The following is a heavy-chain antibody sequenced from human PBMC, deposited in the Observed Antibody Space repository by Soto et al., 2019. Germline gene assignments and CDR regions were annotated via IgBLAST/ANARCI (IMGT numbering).Heavy chain of an antibody. V-gene: IGHV4-30-4*01. CDR2: IYYSGST. J-gene: IGHJ4*02. D-gene: IGHD3-10*01. Sequence: QVQLQESGPGLVKPSQTLSLTCTVSGGSISSGDYYWSWIRQPPGKGLEWIGYIYYSGSTSYNPPLKSRVTISVDSSKNQFSLKWSSVTAADTAVYYCASAQGSGFLVSWGQGTLVTVSS. CDR3: ASAQGSGFLVS. CDR1: GGSISSGDYY.